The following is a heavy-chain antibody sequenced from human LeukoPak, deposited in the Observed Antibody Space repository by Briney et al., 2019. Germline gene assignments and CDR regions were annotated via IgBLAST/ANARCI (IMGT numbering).Heavy chain of an antibody. Sequence: ASVKVSCKASGYTFTGYYMHWVRQAPGQGLEWMGWINPNSGGTNYAQKFQGRVTMTRDTSISTAYMELSRLRSDDTAVYYCARGSRITMIVVVTDFDYWGQGTLVTVSS. V-gene: IGHV1-2*02. J-gene: IGHJ4*02. CDR1: GYTFTGYY. CDR3: ARGSRITMIVVVTDFDY. CDR2: INPNSGGT. D-gene: IGHD3-22*01.